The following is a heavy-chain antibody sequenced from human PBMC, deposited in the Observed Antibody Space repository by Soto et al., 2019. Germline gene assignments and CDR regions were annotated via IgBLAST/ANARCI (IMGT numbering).Heavy chain of an antibody. CDR2: ISGTYST. CDR3: AKYGGVAARPTYYYGMDV. Sequence: VQLLESGGGLVQPGGSLRLSCAASGFTFSSYAVSWVRQVPGKGLEWVSAISGTYSTYYADSVKGRFTISRDNSKNTLFLQMNSLRVEDTALYYCAKYGGVAARPTYYYGMDVWGQGTTVTVSS. J-gene: IGHJ6*02. D-gene: IGHD6-6*01. CDR1: GFTFSSYA. V-gene: IGHV3-23*01.